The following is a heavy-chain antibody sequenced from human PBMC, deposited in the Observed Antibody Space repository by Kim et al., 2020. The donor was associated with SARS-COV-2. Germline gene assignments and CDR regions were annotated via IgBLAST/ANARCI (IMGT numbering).Heavy chain of an antibody. CDR2: T. CDR3: ASEGEGAFDY. J-gene: IGHJ4*02. V-gene: IGHV1-3*01. Sequence: TKYSETFQGRVTMTRETTASTAYMELSSLRSEDTAVYYCASEGEGAFDYWGQGTLVTVSS. D-gene: IGHD1-26*01.